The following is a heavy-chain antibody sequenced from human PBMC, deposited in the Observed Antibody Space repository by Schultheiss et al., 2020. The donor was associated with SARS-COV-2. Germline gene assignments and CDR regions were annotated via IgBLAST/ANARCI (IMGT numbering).Heavy chain of an antibody. CDR1: GFTFSSYS. Sequence: GGSLRLSCAASGFTFSSYSMNWVRQAPGKGLEWVSSISSSSSYIYYADSVKGRFTISRDNSKNTLYLQMNSLRAEDTAVYYCAKDLAAAGFPHNWFDPWGQGTLVTVSS. CDR3: AKDLAAAGFPHNWFDP. CDR2: ISSSSSYI. V-gene: IGHV3-21*04. D-gene: IGHD6-13*01. J-gene: IGHJ5*02.